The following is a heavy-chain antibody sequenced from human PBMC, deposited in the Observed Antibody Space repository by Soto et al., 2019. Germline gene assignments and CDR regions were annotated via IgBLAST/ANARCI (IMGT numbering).Heavy chain of an antibody. CDR2: IYPGDSDT. V-gene: IGHV5-51*01. J-gene: IGHJ3*02. Sequence: GESLKISCKGSGYSFTSYWIGWVRQMPGKGLEWMGIIYPGDSDTRYSPSFQGQVTISADKSISTAYLQWSSLKASDTAMYYCASALINWGSFETDAFDIWGQGTMVTVSS. CDR1: GYSFTSYW. D-gene: IGHD7-27*01. CDR3: ASALINWGSFETDAFDI.